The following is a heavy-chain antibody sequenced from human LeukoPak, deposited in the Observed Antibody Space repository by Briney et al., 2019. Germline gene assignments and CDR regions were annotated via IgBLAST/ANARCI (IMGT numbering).Heavy chain of an antibody. V-gene: IGHV4-59*08. CDR3: ARLWDSSSSLDY. D-gene: IGHD6-6*01. J-gene: IGHJ4*02. Sequence: PSETLSLTCTVSGGSISSYYWTWIRQPPGKGLGLEWIGYIYYSGGTNYNPSLKSRVTISIDTSKYQVSLKLSSVTAADTAVYYCARLWDSSSSLDYWGQGTLVTVSS. CDR1: GGSISSYY. CDR2: IYYSGGT.